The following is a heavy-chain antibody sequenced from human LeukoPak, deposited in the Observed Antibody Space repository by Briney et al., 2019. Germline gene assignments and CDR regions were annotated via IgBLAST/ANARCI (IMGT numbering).Heavy chain of an antibody. Sequence: SETLSLTCTVSGDSISRYYWSWIRQPAGKGLEWIGRIYNGGIITYNPSLKSRVTMSIDTSNNQFSLKLSSVTAADTAVYYCARVGEEITFGGVIVMFDYWGQGTLVTVSS. CDR2: IYNGGII. J-gene: IGHJ4*02. V-gene: IGHV4-4*07. CDR3: ARVGEEITFGGVIVMFDY. CDR1: GDSISRYY. D-gene: IGHD3-16*02.